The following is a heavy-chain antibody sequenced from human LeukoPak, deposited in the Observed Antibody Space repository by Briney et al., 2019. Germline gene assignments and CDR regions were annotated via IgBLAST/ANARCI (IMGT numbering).Heavy chain of an antibody. Sequence: GGSLRLSCAASGFTFSSYSMNWVRQAPGKGLEWVSAISGSGGSTYYADSVKGRFTISRDNSKNTLYLQMNSLRAEDTAVYYCAKAVTGAFDIWGQGTMVTVSS. CDR3: AKAVTGAFDI. CDR1: GFTFSSYS. D-gene: IGHD4-17*01. CDR2: ISGSGGST. J-gene: IGHJ3*02. V-gene: IGHV3-23*01.